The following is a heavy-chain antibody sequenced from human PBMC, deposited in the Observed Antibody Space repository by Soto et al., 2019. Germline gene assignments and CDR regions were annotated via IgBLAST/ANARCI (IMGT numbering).Heavy chain of an antibody. CDR2: IYYSGST. CDR3: ARDQGDDYTDY. Sequence: QVPLQGSGPGLVRPSQTLSLTCTVSGGSISSDDYFWSWIRQPPGKGLEWIGHIYYSGSTYYNPSLKSRVTISVETSKNQFSLRLTSVTAADTAIYYCARDQGDDYTDYWGQGTLVTVSS. CDR1: GGSISSDDYF. V-gene: IGHV4-30-4*01. D-gene: IGHD4-4*01. J-gene: IGHJ4*02.